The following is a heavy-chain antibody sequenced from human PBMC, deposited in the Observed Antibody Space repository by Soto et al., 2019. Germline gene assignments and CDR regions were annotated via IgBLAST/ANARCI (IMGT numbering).Heavy chain of an antibody. CDR3: ARGTTVTTKYDY. J-gene: IGHJ4*02. Sequence: PSETLSLTCTVSGGSISSGDYYWSWIRQPPGKGLEWIGYIYYSGSTYYNPSLKSRVTISVDTSKNQFSLKLSSVTAADTAVYYCARGTTVTTKYDYWGQGTLVTVSS. CDR2: IYYSGST. V-gene: IGHV4-30-4*01. CDR1: GGSISSGDYY. D-gene: IGHD4-17*01.